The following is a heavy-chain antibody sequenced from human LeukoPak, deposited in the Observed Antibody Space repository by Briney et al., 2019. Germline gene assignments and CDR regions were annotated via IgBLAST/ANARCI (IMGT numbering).Heavy chain of an antibody. Sequence: GGSLRLSCVASGFTFPTYSMAWVRQAPGKGLDWVSSINAAGDDMYYADSVKGRFSISRDNLKNTLYLQMHSLRAENRAIYYCAKGIFGVIHNGIDVWGQGTAVTVSS. D-gene: IGHD3-3*01. J-gene: IGHJ6*02. CDR2: INAAGDDM. CDR1: GFTFPTYS. CDR3: AKGIFGVIHNGIDV. V-gene: IGHV3-23*01.